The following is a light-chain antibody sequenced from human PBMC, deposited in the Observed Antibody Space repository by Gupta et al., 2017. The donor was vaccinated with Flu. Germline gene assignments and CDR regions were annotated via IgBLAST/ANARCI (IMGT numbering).Light chain of an antibody. J-gene: IGLJ1*01. Sequence: QSALTQPPSASGSPGQSVTISCTGTRSDVGAYYYVSWYQQHPGKAPKLLIYEVTKRPSGVPDRFSGSKSGDTASLTVSGLQAEDEADYYCSSYAGGDNYVFGSGTKVIVL. CDR2: EVT. CDR1: RSDVGAYYY. V-gene: IGLV2-8*01. CDR3: SSYAGGDNYV.